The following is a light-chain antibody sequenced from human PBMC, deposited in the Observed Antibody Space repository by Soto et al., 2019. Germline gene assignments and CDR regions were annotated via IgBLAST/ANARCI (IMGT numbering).Light chain of an antibody. V-gene: IGLV1-47*01. CDR1: SSNIGSNY. J-gene: IGLJ2*01. CDR3: AAWDDSLSGPVV. CDR2: RNN. Sequence: QSVLTQPPSASGTPGQRVTISCSGSSSNIGSNYVYWYQQLPGTAPKLLIYRNNQRPSGVPDRFSGSKSGTSASLAISGLRSADEADYYCAAWDDSLSGPVVFGGGTQLTVL.